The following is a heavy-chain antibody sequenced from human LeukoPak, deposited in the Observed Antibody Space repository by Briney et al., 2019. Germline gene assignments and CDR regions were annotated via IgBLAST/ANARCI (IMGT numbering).Heavy chain of an antibody. D-gene: IGHD2-2*01. J-gene: IGHJ4*02. CDR2: IIQDGSAQ. Sequence: GGSLRLSCAASGFTFSNSWMSWVRQAPGKGLEWVANIIQDGSAQYYVDSVRGRFTISRDNAKNSLYLQMNSLKAEDTAVYYCARELFSCTSSSCYVYWGQETLVTVS. CDR3: ARELFSCTSSSCYVY. CDR1: GFTFSNSW. V-gene: IGHV3-7*01.